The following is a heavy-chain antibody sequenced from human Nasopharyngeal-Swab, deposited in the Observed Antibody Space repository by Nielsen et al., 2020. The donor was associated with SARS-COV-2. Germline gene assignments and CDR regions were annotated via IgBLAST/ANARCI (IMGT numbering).Heavy chain of an antibody. D-gene: IGHD2-15*01. CDR3: ARDNVVVAAANYYGVDV. J-gene: IGHJ6*01. CDR2: INPSGGT. V-gene: IGHV1-46*01. Sequence: WVRQTPGQGLEWMRMINPSGGTKYTQKFQDRITITRDTCTSTLYIEVARLRSDDTAVYYCARDNVVVAAANYYGVDVWGQGTTVTVSS.